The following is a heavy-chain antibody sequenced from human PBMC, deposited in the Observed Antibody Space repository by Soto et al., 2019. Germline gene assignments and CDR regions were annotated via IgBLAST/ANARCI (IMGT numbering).Heavy chain of an antibody. Sequence: SETLSLTCTVSGGSVSSGSYYWSWIRQPPGKGLEWIGYIYYSGSTNYNPSLKSRVTISVDTSNNQFSLKLTSVTAAVTAFYYCARAVGYCSSTSCYNFGIDYWGQGTLVTV. CDR2: IYYSGST. V-gene: IGHV4-61*01. J-gene: IGHJ4*02. D-gene: IGHD2-2*02. CDR1: GGSVSSGSYY. CDR3: ARAVGYCSSTSCYNFGIDY.